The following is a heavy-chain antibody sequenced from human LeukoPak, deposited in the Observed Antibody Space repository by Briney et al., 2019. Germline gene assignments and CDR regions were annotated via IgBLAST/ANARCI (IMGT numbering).Heavy chain of an antibody. CDR3: ARREGVSPFDY. CDR2: ISYSGST. V-gene: IGHV4-39*01. D-gene: IGHD2-8*01. J-gene: IGHJ4*02. Sequence: PSETLSLTCTVSGGSISSSSYYWGWIRQPPGKGLEWIGTISYSGSTYYNPSLKRRVTISADTSKNQFAQKLSSVTAADTAVFYCARREGVSPFDYWGQGTLVTVSS. CDR1: GGSISSSSYY.